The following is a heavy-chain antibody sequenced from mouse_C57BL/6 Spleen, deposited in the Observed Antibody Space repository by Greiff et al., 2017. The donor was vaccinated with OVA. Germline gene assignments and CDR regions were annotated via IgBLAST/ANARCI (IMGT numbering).Heavy chain of an antibody. V-gene: IGHV5-9-1*02. Sequence: DVHLVESGEGLVKPGGSLKLSCAASGFTFSSYAMSWVRQTPEKRLEWVAYISSGGDYIYYADTVKGRFTISRDNARNTLYLQMSSLKSEDTAMYYCTRDWTAQATFDYWGQGTTLTVSS. CDR1: GFTFSSYA. D-gene: IGHD3-2*02. CDR3: TRDWTAQATFDY. CDR2: ISSGGDYI. J-gene: IGHJ2*01.